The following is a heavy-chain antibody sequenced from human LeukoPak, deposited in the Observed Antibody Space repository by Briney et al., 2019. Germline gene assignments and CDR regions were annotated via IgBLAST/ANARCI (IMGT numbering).Heavy chain of an antibody. V-gene: IGHV4-34*01. CDR3: ARGCIYDYVWGSYRQTFDY. CDR2: INHSGST. J-gene: IGHJ4*02. CDR1: GGSFSGYY. D-gene: IGHD3-16*02. Sequence: SETLPLTCAVYGGSFSGYYWSWIRQPPGKGLEWIGEINHSGSTNYNPSLKSRVTISVDTSKNQFSLKLSSVTAADTAVYYCARGCIYDYVWGSYRQTFDYWGQGTLVTVSS.